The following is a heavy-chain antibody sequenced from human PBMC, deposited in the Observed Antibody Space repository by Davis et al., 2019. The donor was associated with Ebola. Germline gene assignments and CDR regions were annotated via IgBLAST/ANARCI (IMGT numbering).Heavy chain of an antibody. D-gene: IGHD4-23*01. J-gene: IGHJ4*02. CDR2: IQSKADGGTV. V-gene: IGHV3-15*01. Sequence: GESLKISCAASGFTFRDAWMSWVRQAPGKGLECVGRIQSKADGGTVEYAAPVEGRFTISRDDSENTLYLQMNSLKTEDTAVYYCTTGRYSVVTPRNYWGQGTLVTVSS. CDR1: GFTFRDAW. CDR3: TTGRYSVVTPRNY.